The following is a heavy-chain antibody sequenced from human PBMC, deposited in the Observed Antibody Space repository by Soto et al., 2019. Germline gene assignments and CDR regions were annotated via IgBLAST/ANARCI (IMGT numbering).Heavy chain of an antibody. J-gene: IGHJ4*01. D-gene: IGHD3-10*01. Sequence: QVQLQESGPGLVKPSETLSLSCTVSGGSISIYYWSWIRQPPGKGLEWVGYIYSSGSANYNPSLKSRITMSVDTSKNQFSLNLSSVTAADTAVYYCARVLSGFMDRHFDYWGHGTLVTVSS. V-gene: IGHV4-59*01. CDR2: IYSSGSA. CDR1: GGSISIYY. CDR3: ARVLSGFMDRHFDY.